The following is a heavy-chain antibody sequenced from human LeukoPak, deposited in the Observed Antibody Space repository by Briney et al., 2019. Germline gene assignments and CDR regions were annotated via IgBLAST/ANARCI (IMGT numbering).Heavy chain of an antibody. V-gene: IGHV3-48*01. D-gene: IGHD2-15*01. Sequence: GXSLRLSCAASGFTFSSYSMNWVRQAPGKGLEWVSYISSNRVTHAYSVKGRFTISRDNAKNSLYLQMSSLRAEDTAVYYCVRDYSWGFDYWGQGTLVTVSS. CDR1: GFTFSSYS. J-gene: IGHJ4*02. CDR3: VRDYSWGFDY. CDR2: ISSNRVT.